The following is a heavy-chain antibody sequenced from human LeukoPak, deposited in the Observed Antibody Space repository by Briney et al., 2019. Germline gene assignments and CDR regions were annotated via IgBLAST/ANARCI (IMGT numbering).Heavy chain of an antibody. CDR3: ARDVGEYCSSTNCYASHY. CDR1: AYTFTGYY. Sequence: ASVKVSCKASAYTFTGYYTHWVRQAPGQGLEWMGWINPHSGGTNYAQKFQGGVTMTRDTSITTAYMELSSLRSDDTAVYYCARDVGEYCSSTNCYASHYWGQGTLVTVSS. D-gene: IGHD2-2*01. V-gene: IGHV1-2*02. CDR2: INPHSGGT. J-gene: IGHJ4*02.